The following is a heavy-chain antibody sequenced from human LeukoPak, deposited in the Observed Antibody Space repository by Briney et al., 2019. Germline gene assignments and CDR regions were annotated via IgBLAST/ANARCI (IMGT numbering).Heavy chain of an antibody. Sequence: SETLSLTCAVSGYSISSGYYWGWIRQPPGKGLKWIGSIYHSGSTYYNPSLKSRVTISVDTSKNQFSLKLSPVTAADTAVYYCARDHGYYDSSGYPFDYRGQGTLVTVSS. D-gene: IGHD3-22*01. V-gene: IGHV4-38-2*02. CDR1: GYSISSGYY. J-gene: IGHJ4*02. CDR2: IYHSGST. CDR3: ARDHGYYDSSGYPFDY.